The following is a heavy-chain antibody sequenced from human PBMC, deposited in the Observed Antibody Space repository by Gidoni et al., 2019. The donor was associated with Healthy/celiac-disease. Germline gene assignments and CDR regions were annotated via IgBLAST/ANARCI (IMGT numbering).Heavy chain of an antibody. Sequence: EVQLVESGGGLVQPGGSLRLSCAASGFPFSSYAMSWVRQAPGKGLEWVSAISGSGGSTYYADSVKGRFTISRDNSKNTLYLQMNSLRAEDTAVYYCAKDQGGSSGLGRYYCDYWGQGTLVTVSS. J-gene: IGHJ4*02. CDR1: GFPFSSYA. CDR2: ISGSGGST. CDR3: AKDQGGSSGLGRYYCDY. D-gene: IGHD6-19*01. V-gene: IGHV3-23*04.